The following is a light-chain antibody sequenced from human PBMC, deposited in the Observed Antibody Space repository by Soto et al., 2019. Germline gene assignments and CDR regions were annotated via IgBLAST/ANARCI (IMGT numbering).Light chain of an antibody. CDR2: AAF. CDR1: QGISSY. CDR3: QQLNSYPMYT. J-gene: IGKJ2*01. Sequence: DIQLTQSPSFLSASVGDRVTITCRASQGISSYLAWYQQKPGKAPKLLIYAAFTLQSGVPPRFSGSGSGTEFTLTISSLQPEDFATYYCQQLNSYPMYTFGQGTKLEIK. V-gene: IGKV1-9*01.